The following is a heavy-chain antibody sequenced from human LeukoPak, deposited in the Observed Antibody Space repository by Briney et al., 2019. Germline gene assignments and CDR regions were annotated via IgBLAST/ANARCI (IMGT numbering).Heavy chain of an antibody. CDR1: GGSISSGSYY. Sequence: SQTLSLTCTVSGGSISSGSYYWGWIRQPAGKGLEWIGRIYTSGSTNYNPSLKSRVTISVDTSKNQFSLKLSSGTAADTAVYYCAREDSGWFAWFDPGGQGTLVTVSS. CDR3: AREDSGWFAWFDP. J-gene: IGHJ5*02. D-gene: IGHD6-19*01. CDR2: IYTSGST. V-gene: IGHV4-61*02.